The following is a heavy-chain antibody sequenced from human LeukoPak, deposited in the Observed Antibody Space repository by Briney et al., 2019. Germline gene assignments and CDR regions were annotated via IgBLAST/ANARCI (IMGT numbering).Heavy chain of an antibody. Sequence: VASVKVSCKASGYTFTSYDINWVRQATGQGLEWMGWMNPNSGNTGYAQKFQGRVTMTRNTSISTAYMELSSLRSEDTAVYYCARVLLSSGFIDYWGQGTQVTVSS. V-gene: IGHV1-8*01. CDR2: MNPNSGNT. D-gene: IGHD6-19*01. CDR3: ARVLLSSGFIDY. J-gene: IGHJ4*02. CDR1: GYTFTSYD.